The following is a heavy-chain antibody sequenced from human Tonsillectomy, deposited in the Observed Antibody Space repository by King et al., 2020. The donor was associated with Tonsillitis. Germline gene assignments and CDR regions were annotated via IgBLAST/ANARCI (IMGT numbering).Heavy chain of an antibody. J-gene: IGHJ4*02. D-gene: IGHD3-22*01. V-gene: IGHV3-15*01. CDR1: GFTFSNAW. Sequence: VQLVESGGGLVKPGGSLRLSCAASGFTFSNAWMSWVRQAPGKGLEWVGRIKSKTDGGTTDYAAPVKGRFTISRDDSKNTLYLQMNRLTTEDTAVYYCPTDNYYYDSSGYQYVDYWGQGPLVTVSS. CDR3: PTDNYYYDSSGYQYVDY. CDR2: IKSKTDGGTT.